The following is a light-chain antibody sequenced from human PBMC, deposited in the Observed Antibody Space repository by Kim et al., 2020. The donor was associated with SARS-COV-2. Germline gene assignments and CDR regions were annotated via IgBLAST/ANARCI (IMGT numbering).Light chain of an antibody. CDR3: SSYTSSSRV. Sequence: QSALTQPASVSGSPGQSITISCTGTSSDVGGYNYVSWYQQPPSKAPKLMIYDVSKRPSGVSNRFSGSKSGNTASLTISGLQAEDEADYYCSSYTSSSRVFGGGTQLTVL. V-gene: IGLV2-14*01. CDR2: DVS. CDR1: SSDVGGYNY. J-gene: IGLJ3*02.